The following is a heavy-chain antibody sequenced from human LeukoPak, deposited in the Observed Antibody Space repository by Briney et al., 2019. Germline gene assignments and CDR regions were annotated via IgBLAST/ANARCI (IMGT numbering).Heavy chain of an antibody. V-gene: IGHV4-39*01. CDR3: ARRPRSYFDY. J-gene: IGHJ4*02. Sequence: SETLSLTCTVSGGSISNNNYYWGWIRQPPGKGLEWIGSVYYSGITYYNPSLKSRVTISVDTSKNQFSLKVGSVTAADTAVYYCARRPRSYFDYWGQGTLVTVSS. CDR1: GGSISNNNYY. CDR2: VYYSGIT.